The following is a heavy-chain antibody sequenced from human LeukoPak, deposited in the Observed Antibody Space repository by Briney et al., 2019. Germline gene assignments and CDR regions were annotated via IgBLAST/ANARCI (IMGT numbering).Heavy chain of an antibody. CDR2: IRSKASGGTT. J-gene: IGHJ4*02. D-gene: IGHD4-23*01. Sequence: GGSLRLSCTASGLTFGDYAMSWVRQAPGKGLEWVGFIRSKASGGTTEFAASVKGRFIISRDDSKSIAYLQMNDLETEDTAVYYCTTDRGGPKYWGQGSLVTVSS. CDR1: GLTFGDYA. CDR3: TTDRGGPKY. V-gene: IGHV3-49*04.